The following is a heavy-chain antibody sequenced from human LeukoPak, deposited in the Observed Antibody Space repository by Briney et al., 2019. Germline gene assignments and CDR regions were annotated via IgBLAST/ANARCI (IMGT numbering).Heavy chain of an antibody. D-gene: IGHD2-21*02. V-gene: IGHV4-31*03. CDR2: IYYSGST. CDR3: ARGGVTAIRDAFDI. Sequence: NPSQTLSLTCTVSGGSTSSGGYYWSWIRQHPGKGLEWIGYIYYSGSTYYNPSLKSRVTISVDTSKNQFSLKLSSVTAADTAVYYCARGGVTAIRDAFDIWGQGTMVTVSS. CDR1: GGSTSSGGYY. J-gene: IGHJ3*02.